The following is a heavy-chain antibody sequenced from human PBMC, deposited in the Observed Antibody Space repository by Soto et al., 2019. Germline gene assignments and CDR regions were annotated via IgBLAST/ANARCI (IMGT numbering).Heavy chain of an antibody. CDR3: ARLLWFGELYQYYFDY. D-gene: IGHD3-10*01. CDR2: IYYSGST. J-gene: IGHJ4*02. Sequence: QVQLQESGPGLVKPSETLSLTCTVSGGSISSYYWSWIRQPPGKGLEWIGYIYYSGSTNYNPSLKSRVTISVDTSKNQFSLKLSSVTAADTAVYYCARLLWFGELYQYYFDYWGQGTLVTVSS. CDR1: GGSISSYY. V-gene: IGHV4-59*01.